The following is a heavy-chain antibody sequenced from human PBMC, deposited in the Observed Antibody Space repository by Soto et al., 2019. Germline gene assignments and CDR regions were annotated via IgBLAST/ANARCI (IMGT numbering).Heavy chain of an antibody. CDR3: ARAGYCGPGCYYYFDY. Sequence: QVQLVQSGAEVRKPGSSVKVSCKASGGTFSRHAISWVRQAPGQGLEWMGGIIPIFGTANHAQKFQGRVTIIADESTSTVYMELSSLRSEDTAMYYCARAGYCGPGCYYYFDYWGQGTLVTVSS. CDR1: GGTFSRHA. D-gene: IGHD2-21*02. V-gene: IGHV1-69*01. J-gene: IGHJ4*02. CDR2: IIPIFGTA.